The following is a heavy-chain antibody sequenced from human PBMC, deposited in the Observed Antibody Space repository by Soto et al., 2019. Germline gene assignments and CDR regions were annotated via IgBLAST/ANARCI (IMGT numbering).Heavy chain of an antibody. Sequence: SETLSLTCTVSGGSISSYYWSWIRQPPGKGLEWIGYIYYSGSTNYNPSLKSRVTISVDTSKNQFSLKLSSVTAADTAVYYCAHAGDPIQYNWFDPWGQGTLVTVSS. CDR1: GGSISSYY. D-gene: IGHD7-27*01. CDR3: AHAGDPIQYNWFDP. V-gene: IGHV4-59*08. J-gene: IGHJ5*02. CDR2: IYYSGST.